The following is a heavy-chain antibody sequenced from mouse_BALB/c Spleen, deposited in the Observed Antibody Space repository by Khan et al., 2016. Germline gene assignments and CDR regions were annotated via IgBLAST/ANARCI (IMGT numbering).Heavy chain of an antibody. D-gene: IGHD1-1*01. Sequence: VQLKESGPDLVKPSQSLSLTCTVTGYSISSGYSWYWIRQFPGNKLEWMAYIHYSGSTNYNPSLKSRISITRDTSKNQFFLQLISVTTEDTATYYCTRGDYYGSGYWGQGTTLTVSS. V-gene: IGHV3-1*02. CDR2: IHYSGST. CDR1: GYSISSGYS. J-gene: IGHJ2*01. CDR3: TRGDYYGSGY.